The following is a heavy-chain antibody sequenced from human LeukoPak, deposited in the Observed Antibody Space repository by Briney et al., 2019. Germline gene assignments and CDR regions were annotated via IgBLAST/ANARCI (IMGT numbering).Heavy chain of an antibody. CDR1: GFTFSNYW. J-gene: IGHJ4*02. Sequence: GGSLRLSCVASGFTFSNYWMSWVRQAPGKGLEWLANMEQEGGMKYYVDSVRGRFTISRDNAKNSLYLQMDSLRAEDTAVYYCARLPDSSGTPADYWGQGTLVTVSS. CDR3: ARLPDSSGTPADY. V-gene: IGHV3-7*01. D-gene: IGHD3-22*01. CDR2: MEQEGGMK.